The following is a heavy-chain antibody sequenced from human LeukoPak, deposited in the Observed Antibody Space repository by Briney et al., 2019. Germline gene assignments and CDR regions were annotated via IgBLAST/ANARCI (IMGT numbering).Heavy chain of an antibody. Sequence: GESLKISCKGSGYSFTSYWIGWVRQMPGKGLEWMGTIYPGDSDTRYSPSFQGQVTISADKSISTAYLQWSSLKASDTAMYYCARHPIGSGWKPLVFGNWFDPWGQGTLVTVSS. D-gene: IGHD6-6*01. J-gene: IGHJ5*02. V-gene: IGHV5-51*01. CDR2: IYPGDSDT. CDR3: ARHPIGSGWKPLVFGNWFDP. CDR1: GYSFTSYW.